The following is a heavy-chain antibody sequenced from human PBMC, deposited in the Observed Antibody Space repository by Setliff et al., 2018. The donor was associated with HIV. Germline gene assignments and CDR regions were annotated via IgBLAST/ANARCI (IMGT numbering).Heavy chain of an antibody. V-gene: IGHV4-34*01. D-gene: IGHD6-19*01. CDR2: IDHSGST. CDR3: ARQGAVTGHAFDS. Sequence: PSETLSLTCAVYGGSFSGYHWSWIRQSPGKGLEWIGEIDHSGSTDDNPSLKSRVTISADTSKNQFSLKLSSVSAADTAVYYCARQGAVTGHAFDSWGPGALVTVSS. J-gene: IGHJ4*02. CDR1: GGSFSGYH.